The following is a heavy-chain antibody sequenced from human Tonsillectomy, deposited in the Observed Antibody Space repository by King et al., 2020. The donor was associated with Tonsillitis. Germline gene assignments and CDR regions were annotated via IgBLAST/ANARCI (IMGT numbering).Heavy chain of an antibody. V-gene: IGHV3-21*06. D-gene: IGHD5-24*01. CDR3: AREGRDGYNFWFFDY. CDR2: ISSRGSYV. J-gene: IGHJ4*02. Sequence: VQLVESGGGLVKPGGSLRVSCATSGFSFDTFDMNWVRQAPGKGLEWVSSISSRGSYVKYADSVKGRFTVSRDNAKNSLYLQMNSLRDEDTAIYYCAREGRDGYNFWFFDYWGQGTLVTVSS. CDR1: GFSFDTFD.